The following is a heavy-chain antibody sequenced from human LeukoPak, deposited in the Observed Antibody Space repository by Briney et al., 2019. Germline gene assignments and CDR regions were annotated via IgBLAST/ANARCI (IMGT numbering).Heavy chain of an antibody. CDR2: IYSTGST. V-gene: IGHV3-53*01. CDR3: ARGSSSGFELDY. J-gene: IGHJ4*02. CDR1: GCTVSSNY. D-gene: IGHD6-19*01. Sequence: PGGSLRLSCAAFGCTVSSNYMSWVRQPPGKGLEWVSVIYSTGSTYYAASVKGRFTISRDNSKSTLYLQMNSLRGEDTAVYYCARGSSSGFELDYWGQGTLVTVSS.